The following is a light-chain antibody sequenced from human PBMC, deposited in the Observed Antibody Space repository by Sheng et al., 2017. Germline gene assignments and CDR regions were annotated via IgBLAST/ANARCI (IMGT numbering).Light chain of an antibody. CDR1: QSVNSK. J-gene: IGKJ2*01. CDR3: QQYGGSPYT. Sequence: EIVMTQSPATLSVSPGERATLSCRASQSVNSKLAWYQQKPGQAPRLLIYGASTRATGIPARFSASGSGTHFTLSISRLEPEDFAVYYCQQYGGSPYTFGQGTKLEIK. CDR2: GAS. V-gene: IGKV3-15*01.